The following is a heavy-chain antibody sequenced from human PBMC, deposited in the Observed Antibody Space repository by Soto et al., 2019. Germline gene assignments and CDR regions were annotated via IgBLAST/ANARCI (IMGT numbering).Heavy chain of an antibody. V-gene: IGHV1-69*13. CDR1: GGLFSSYP. CDR2: IIPVFQTA. CDR3: ERGGTGYTCFNEF. D-gene: IGHD3-9*01. Sequence: ASVKVSCKASGGLFSSYPISWVRQVPGQGLEWMGGIIPVFQTAYYTQRFQGRVTITADESTNTAYMELSSLRSEDTAIYYCERGGTGYTCFNEFWGQGTLVTVSS. J-gene: IGHJ4*02.